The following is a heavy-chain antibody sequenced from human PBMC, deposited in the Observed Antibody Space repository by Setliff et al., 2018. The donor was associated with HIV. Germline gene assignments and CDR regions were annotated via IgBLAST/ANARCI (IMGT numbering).Heavy chain of an antibody. J-gene: IGHJ6*03. V-gene: IGHV4-59*02. Sequence: PSETLSLTCSVSGGSVISYLWHWFRQPPGKGLEWIGYIYYTGITDYNPSLEGRLTISVDTSKNQVSLKLKSVTTADTAVYYCARSGGSRHYYYYYMDVWGKGTTVTVSS. CDR2: IYYTGIT. CDR3: ARSGGSRHYYYYYMDV. D-gene: IGHD5-12*01. CDR1: GGSVISYL.